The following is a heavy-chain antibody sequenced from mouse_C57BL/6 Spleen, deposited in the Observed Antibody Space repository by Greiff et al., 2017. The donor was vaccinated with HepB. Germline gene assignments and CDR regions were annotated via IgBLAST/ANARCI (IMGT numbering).Heavy chain of an antibody. CDR2: IDPNSGGT. CDR3: ARGSMVTTGDYYAMDY. V-gene: IGHV1-72*01. J-gene: IGHJ4*01. D-gene: IGHD2-2*01. Sequence: QVQLQQPGAELVKPGASVKLSCKASGYTFTSYWMHWVKQRPGRGLEWIGRIDPNSGGTKYNEKFKSKATLTVDKPSSTAYMQLSSLTSEDSAVYYGARGSMVTTGDYYAMDYWGQGTSVTVSS. CDR1: GYTFTSYW.